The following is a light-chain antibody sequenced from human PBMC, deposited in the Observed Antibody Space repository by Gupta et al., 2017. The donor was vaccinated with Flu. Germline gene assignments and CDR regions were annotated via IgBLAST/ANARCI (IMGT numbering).Light chain of an antibody. V-gene: IGKV2-28*01. Sequence: VTPGEPASISCRSSQSLLNTNGYNYLDWYLQNPVQSPQLLLYLGSNRSSAVPDRFSGSASVSDFTPKITRVEVEHVGLYYCSQSLPTARTFAQWTKVELK. CDR1: QSLLNTNGYNY. J-gene: IGKJ1*01. CDR2: LGS. CDR3: SQSLPTART.